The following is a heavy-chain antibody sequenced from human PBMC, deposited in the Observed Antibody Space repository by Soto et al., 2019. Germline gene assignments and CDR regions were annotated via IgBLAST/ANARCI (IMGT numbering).Heavy chain of an antibody. V-gene: IGHV3-48*02. J-gene: IGHJ6*02. D-gene: IGHD3-3*01. CDR1: GFTFSSYS. Sequence: PGGSLRLSCAASGFTFSSYSMNWVRQAPGKGLQWVSYISSSSSTIYYADSVKGRFTISRDNAKNSLYLQMNSLRDEDTAVYYCARDHFYYDFWSGYYPTNYYYYGMDVWGQGTTVTVSS. CDR2: ISSSSSTI. CDR3: ARDHFYYDFWSGYYPTNYYYYGMDV.